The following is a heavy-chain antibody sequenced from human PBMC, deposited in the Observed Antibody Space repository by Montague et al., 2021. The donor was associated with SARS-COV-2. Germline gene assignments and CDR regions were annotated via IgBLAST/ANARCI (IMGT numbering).Heavy chain of an antibody. CDR1: GFSLSTIGVG. Sequence: VKPTQTLMLTCTFSGFSLSTIGVGVGWIRQPPGKALEWLALIYWDDDERYSSSLGSRLTITKDTSKNQVVLTMTNMDPVDTATYFCTHYRPSTGGTWGQGALVTVSS. J-gene: IGHJ5*02. D-gene: IGHD3-16*01. V-gene: IGHV2-5*02. CDR3: THYRPSTGGT. CDR2: IYWDDDE.